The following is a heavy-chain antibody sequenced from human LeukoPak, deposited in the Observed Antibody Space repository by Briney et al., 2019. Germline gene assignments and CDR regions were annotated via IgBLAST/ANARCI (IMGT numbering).Heavy chain of an antibody. V-gene: IGHV3-30*18. D-gene: IGHD6-19*01. CDR1: GFTFSSWA. J-gene: IGHJ4*02. CDR3: AKDLVRSVAYFDC. Sequence: PGGSLRLSCAASGFTFSSWAMHGVRQAPGKGLEWVAVVSYDGTEKYYGDSVKGRFTLSRDNSKNTLYLQMNSLRTDDTAVYYCAKDLVRSVAYFDCWGQGSLVTVSS. CDR2: VSYDGTEK.